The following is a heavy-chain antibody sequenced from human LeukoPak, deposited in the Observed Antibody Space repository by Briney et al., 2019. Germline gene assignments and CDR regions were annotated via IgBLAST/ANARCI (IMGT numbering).Heavy chain of an antibody. V-gene: IGHV1-8*01. Sequence: ASVKVSCKASGYTFTSYDINWVRQATGQGLEWMGWMNPNSGNTGYAQKFQGRVTMIRNTSISTAYMELSSLRSEDTAVYYCARGLSAYYYYYMDVWGKGTTVTVSS. D-gene: IGHD2/OR15-2a*01. CDR3: ARGLSAYYYYYMDV. CDR1: GYTFTSYD. J-gene: IGHJ6*03. CDR2: MNPNSGNT.